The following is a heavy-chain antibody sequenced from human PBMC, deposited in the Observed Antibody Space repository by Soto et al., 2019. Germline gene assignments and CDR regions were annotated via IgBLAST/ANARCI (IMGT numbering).Heavy chain of an antibody. CDR2: IWYDGSNK. CDR1: GFTFSSYG. V-gene: IGHV3-33*01. D-gene: IGHD1-7*01. J-gene: IGHJ6*02. CDR3: ARAELELLRGDYYYYYGMDV. Sequence: QHGGSLGLSCAASGFTFSSYGMHWVRQATGKGLEWVAVIWYDGSNKYYADSVKGRFTISRDNSKNTLYLQMNSLRAEDTAVYYCARAELELLRGDYYYYYGMDVWGQGTTVTVSS.